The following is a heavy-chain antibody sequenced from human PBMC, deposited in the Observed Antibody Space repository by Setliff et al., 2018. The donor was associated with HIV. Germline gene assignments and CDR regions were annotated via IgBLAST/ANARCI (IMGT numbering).Heavy chain of an antibody. Sequence: ASVKVSCKASGVTFTTDPFTWVRRAPGQGLEWMGRIIPMFGTSTYAQKFEGRVTITADKSTNTTFLEVSGLRYEDTATYFCARARRIIGNVDSHFYYMDLWGKGTTVTVSS. J-gene: IGHJ6*03. V-gene: IGHV1-69*06. CDR2: IIPMFGTS. CDR3: ARARRIIGNVDSHFYYMDL. D-gene: IGHD1-20*01. CDR1: GVTFTTDP.